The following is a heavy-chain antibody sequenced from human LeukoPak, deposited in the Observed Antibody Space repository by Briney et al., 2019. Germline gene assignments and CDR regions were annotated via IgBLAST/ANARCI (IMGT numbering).Heavy chain of an antibody. J-gene: IGHJ4*02. CDR1: GFTVSSNY. D-gene: IGHD1-26*01. CDR2: ISYDGSNK. CDR3: ARGGEWELPADY. V-gene: IGHV3-30*03. Sequence: PGGSLRLSCAASGFTVSSNYMSWVRQAPGKGLEWVAVISYDGSNKYYADSVKGRFTISRDNSKNTLYLQMNSLRAEDTAVYYCARGGEWELPADYWGQGTLVTVSS.